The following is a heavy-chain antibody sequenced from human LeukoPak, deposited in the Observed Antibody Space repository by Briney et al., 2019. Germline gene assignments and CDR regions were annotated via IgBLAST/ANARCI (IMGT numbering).Heavy chain of an antibody. CDR3: ARHGGKQLVLN. J-gene: IGHJ4*02. V-gene: IGHV4-59*08. Sequence: SSETLSLTCTVSGGSISSYYWSWIRQPPGKGLEWIGYIYYSGSTNYNPSLKSRVTISVDTSKNQFSLKLSSVTAADTAVYYCARHGGKQLVLNWGQGTLVTVSS. D-gene: IGHD6-13*01. CDR1: GGSISSYY. CDR2: IYYSGST.